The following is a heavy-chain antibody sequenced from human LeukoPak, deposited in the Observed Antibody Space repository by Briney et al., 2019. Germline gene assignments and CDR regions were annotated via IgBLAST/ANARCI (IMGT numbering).Heavy chain of an antibody. J-gene: IGHJ4*02. CDR2: IDGSSSRT. CDR3: VRVGGRSSIGGDC. D-gene: IGHD3-10*01. V-gene: IGHV3-11*06. Sequence: GGSLRLSCAASGFIFSDYYMSWMRQAPGKGLEWLSYIDGSSSRTNYADSVKGRFTISRDNAKNTLYLQMNSLRAEDTAVYHCVRVGGRSSIGGDCWGQGTLVTVSS. CDR1: GFIFSDYY.